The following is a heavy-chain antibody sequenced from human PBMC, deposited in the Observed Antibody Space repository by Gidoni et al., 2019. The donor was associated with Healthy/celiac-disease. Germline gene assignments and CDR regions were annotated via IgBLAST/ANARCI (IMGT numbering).Heavy chain of an antibody. D-gene: IGHD3-3*01. CDR2: MNPNSGNT. CDR1: GHTFTSYD. CDR3: ARGADYDFWSGYSY. V-gene: IGHV1-8*01. Sequence: QVQLVQSGAEVKNPGASVKVSRKASGHTFTSYDINSVRQATGQGLEWMGWMNPNSGNTGYAQKFQGRVTMTRNTSISTAYMELSSLRSEDTAVYYCARGADYDFWSGYSYWGQGTLVTVSS. J-gene: IGHJ4*02.